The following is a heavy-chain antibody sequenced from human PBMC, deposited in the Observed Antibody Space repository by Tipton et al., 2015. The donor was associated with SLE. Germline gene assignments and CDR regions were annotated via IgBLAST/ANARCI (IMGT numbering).Heavy chain of an antibody. V-gene: IGHV4-4*09. CDR3: AREFLNPVTTVHYYFDL. CDR2: THTSGST. Sequence: TLSLTCKVSGGFISNYYWSWIRLTSGERLEWIGYTHTSGSTNYNPPLKSRVTMSVDTSKNHFSLKLISVTAADTAVYYCAREFLNPVTTVHYYFDLWGRGTLVTVSS. J-gene: IGHJ2*01. CDR1: GGFISNYY. D-gene: IGHD4-11*01.